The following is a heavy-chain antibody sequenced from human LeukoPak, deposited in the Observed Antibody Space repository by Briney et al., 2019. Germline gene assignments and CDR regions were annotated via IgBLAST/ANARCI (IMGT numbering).Heavy chain of an antibody. CDR1: GYTFTGYY. J-gene: IGHJ4*02. D-gene: IGHD3-10*01. CDR2: INPHNGDT. CDR3: ARDEFGALVRGFVAY. V-gene: IGHV1-2*02. Sequence: APVKVSCKASGYTFTGYYMHWVRQAPGQGLEWMGWINPHNGDTNYAQNFQGRVTMTRDTSISTAYMDLSSLRSDDTAVYYCARDEFGALVRGFVAYWGQGTLVTVSS.